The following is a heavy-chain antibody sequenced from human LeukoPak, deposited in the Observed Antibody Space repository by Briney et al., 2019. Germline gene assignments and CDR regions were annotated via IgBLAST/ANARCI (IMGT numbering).Heavy chain of an antibody. V-gene: IGHV4-59*01. J-gene: IGHJ1*01. Sequence: SETLSLTCTVSGGSISTYYWNWIRQPPGKGLEWIGYIYHSGSTNYNPSLQSRVTISVDTSENQFSLNLNSVTAADTAVYYCARGGAARLHFQNWGQGTLVTVSS. CDR1: GGSISTYY. CDR3: ARGGAARLHFQN. CDR2: IYHSGST. D-gene: IGHD6-6*01.